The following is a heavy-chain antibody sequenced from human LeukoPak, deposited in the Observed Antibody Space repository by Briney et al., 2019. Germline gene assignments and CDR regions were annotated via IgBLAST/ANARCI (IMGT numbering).Heavy chain of an antibody. Sequence: GGSLRLSCAASGFTFSSYDMSWVRQAPGKGLEWVSGISWSSGSTGYVDSVKGRFTISRDNAKNALYLQMSSLRPEDTALYYCAKDRDYGGDADPAVFDLWGQGTMVTVSS. CDR2: ISWSSGST. V-gene: IGHV3-20*04. CDR3: AKDRDYGGDADPAVFDL. D-gene: IGHD4-23*01. J-gene: IGHJ3*01. CDR1: GFTFSSYD.